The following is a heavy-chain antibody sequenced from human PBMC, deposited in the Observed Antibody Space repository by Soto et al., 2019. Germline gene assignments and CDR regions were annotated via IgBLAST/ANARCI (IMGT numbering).Heavy chain of an antibody. CDR2: ISAYNGNT. V-gene: IGHV1-18*01. D-gene: IGHD6-19*01. CDR1: GYTFTSYG. Sequence: ASVKVSCKASGYTFTSYGISWVRQAPGQGLEWMGWISAYNGNTNYAQELQGRVTMTTDTSTSTAYMELRSLRSGDTAVYYCAREYSSGGWYYYMDVWGKGTTVTVSS. J-gene: IGHJ6*03. CDR3: AREYSSGGWYYYMDV.